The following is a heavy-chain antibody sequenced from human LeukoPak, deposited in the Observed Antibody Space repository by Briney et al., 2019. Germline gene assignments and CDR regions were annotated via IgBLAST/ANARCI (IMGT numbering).Heavy chain of an antibody. D-gene: IGHD4-17*01. CDR1: GFTVSSNY. CDR2: IWYDGSNK. CDR3: AKVDSRTTVTTPFWYFDL. Sequence: GGSLRLSCAASGFTVSSNYMSWVRQAPGKGLEWVAVIWYDGSNKYYADSVKRRFTISRDNSKNTLYLQMNSLRAEDTAVYYCAKVDSRTTVTTPFWYFDLWGRGTLVTVSS. V-gene: IGHV3-33*06. J-gene: IGHJ2*01.